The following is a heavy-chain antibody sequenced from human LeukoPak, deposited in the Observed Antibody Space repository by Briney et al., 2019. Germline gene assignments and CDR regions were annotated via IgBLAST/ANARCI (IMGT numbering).Heavy chain of an antibody. CDR2: ISGSGSST. Sequence: GGSLRLSCAASGFTFSNYAMSWVRQAPRKGLEWVSAISGSGSSTYYADSVKGRFTISRDNSKNTLYLQMSSLRAEDTALYYCATLFWSGYDYWGQGTLVTVSS. J-gene: IGHJ4*02. CDR1: GFTFSNYA. CDR3: ATLFWSGYDY. D-gene: IGHD3-3*01. V-gene: IGHV3-23*01.